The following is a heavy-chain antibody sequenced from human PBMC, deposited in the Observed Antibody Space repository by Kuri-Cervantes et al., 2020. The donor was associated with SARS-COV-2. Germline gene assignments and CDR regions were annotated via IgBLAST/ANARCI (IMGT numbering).Heavy chain of an antibody. CDR3: AKDNPHGSFDY. J-gene: IGHJ4*02. CDR2: ISSNGGST. CDR1: GFTFSSYA. V-gene: IGHV3-64*04. Sequence: GESLKISCSASGFTFSSYAMHWVRQAPGKGLEYVSAISSNGGSTYYADSVKGRFTISRDNSKNTLYLQMNSLRAEDTAVYYCAKDNPHGSFDYWGQGTLVTVSS. D-gene: IGHD6-25*01.